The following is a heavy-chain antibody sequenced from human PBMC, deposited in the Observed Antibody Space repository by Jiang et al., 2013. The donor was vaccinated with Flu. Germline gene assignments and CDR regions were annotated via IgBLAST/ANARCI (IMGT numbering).Heavy chain of an antibody. CDR2: IFPGDSDA. D-gene: IGHD5-18*01. CDR1: GYSFSNYW. J-gene: IGHJ4*02. Sequence: GAEVKKPGESLKISCKGSGYSFSNYWIGWVRQMPGKGLEWMGIIFPGDSDARYSPSFQGQVTISADKSINTAYLHWSSLKASDTAVYYCARRGYSFDYFDSWGQGTLVTVSS. V-gene: IGHV5-51*01. CDR3: ARRGYSFDYFDS.